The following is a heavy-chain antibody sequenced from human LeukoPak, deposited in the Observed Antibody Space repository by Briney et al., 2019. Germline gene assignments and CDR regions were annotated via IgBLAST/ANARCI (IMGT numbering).Heavy chain of an antibody. CDR2: IKQDGSEI. CDR1: GFTFSTYW. D-gene: IGHD2-15*01. CDR3: ARDKVEGPTLFDY. Sequence: PGGSLRLSCATSGFTFSTYWMSWVRQVPGKGLEWVANIKQDGSEIYYVDSVKGLFTISRDNAKNSLFLQMNNLRAEDTAMYYCARDKVEGPTLFDYWGQGTLVTVSS. V-gene: IGHV3-7*01. J-gene: IGHJ4*02.